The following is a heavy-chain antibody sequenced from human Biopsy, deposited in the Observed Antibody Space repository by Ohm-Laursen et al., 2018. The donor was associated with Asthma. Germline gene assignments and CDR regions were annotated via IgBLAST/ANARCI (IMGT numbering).Heavy chain of an antibody. CDR3: ARGDSSNWSHYYFDY. J-gene: IGHJ4*02. Sequence: SLRLSCAASGFAVSRGYMFWVRQAPGKGLEWVSVIYSGGTSHTADSVRGRFTISRDYSRNTLYLQMHSLRAEDTAVYYCARGDSSNWSHYYFDYWGQGTLVIVSA. D-gene: IGHD3-22*01. CDR1: GFAVSRGY. CDR2: IYSGGTS. V-gene: IGHV3-53*01.